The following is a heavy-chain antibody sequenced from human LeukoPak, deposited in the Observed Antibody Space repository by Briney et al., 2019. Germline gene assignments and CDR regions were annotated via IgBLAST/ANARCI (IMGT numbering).Heavy chain of an antibody. Sequence: GGSLRLSCAASGFTFSSYWMSWVRQAPGKGLEWVANIKQDGSEKYYVDSVKGRFTISRDNAKNSLYLQMNSLRAEDTAVYYCAKATSTSIAAAGRYAFDIWGQGTMVTVSS. D-gene: IGHD6-13*01. CDR2: IKQDGSEK. J-gene: IGHJ3*02. V-gene: IGHV3-7*01. CDR3: AKATSTSIAAAGRYAFDI. CDR1: GFTFSSYW.